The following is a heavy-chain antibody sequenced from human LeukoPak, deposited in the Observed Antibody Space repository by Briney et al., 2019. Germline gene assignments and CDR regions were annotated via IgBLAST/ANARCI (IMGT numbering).Heavy chain of an antibody. D-gene: IGHD3-3*01. CDR1: GGTFSSYA. CDR3: ARCSTPYYDFWSGYPLGYYYYYMDV. Sequence: GASVKVSCKASGGTFSSYAISWVRQAPGQGLEWMGGIIPIFGTANYAQKFQGRVTITADESTSTAYMELSSLRSEDTAAYYCARCSTPYYDFWSGYPLGYYYYYMDVWGKGTTVTVSS. V-gene: IGHV1-69*13. J-gene: IGHJ6*03. CDR2: IIPIFGTA.